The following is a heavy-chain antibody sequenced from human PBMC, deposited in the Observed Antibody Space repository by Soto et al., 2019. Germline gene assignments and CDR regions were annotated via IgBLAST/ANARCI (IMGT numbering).Heavy chain of an antibody. CDR1: GVSLSSSNW. V-gene: IGHV4-4*02. CDR2: IYHSGST. CDR3: ARVIATTVNWFDP. Sequence: PSETLSLTCAVSGVSLSSSNWWSWVRQPPGKGLEWIGEIYHSGSTNYNPSLKSRVTISVDKSKNQFSLKLSSVTAADTAVYYCARVIATTVNWFDPWGQGTLVTV. D-gene: IGHD6-13*01. J-gene: IGHJ5*02.